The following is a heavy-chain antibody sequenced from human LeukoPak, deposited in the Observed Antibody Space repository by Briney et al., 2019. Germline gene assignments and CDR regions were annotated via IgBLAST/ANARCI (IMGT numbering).Heavy chain of an antibody. Sequence: PGGSLRLSCAASGAASGFIFSGYAMHWVRQAPGKGLEWVANIKQDGSEKYYVDSVKGRFTISRDNAKNSLYLQMNSLRGEDTAVYYCAKDPSYRGYCSGGSCWDYWGQGTLVTVSS. CDR2: IKQDGSEK. D-gene: IGHD2-15*01. CDR1: GFIFSGYA. V-gene: IGHV3-7*03. CDR3: AKDPSYRGYCSGGSCWDY. J-gene: IGHJ4*02.